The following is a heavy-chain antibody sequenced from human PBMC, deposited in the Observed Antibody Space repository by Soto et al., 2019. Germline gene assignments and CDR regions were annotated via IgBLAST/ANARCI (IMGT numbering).Heavy chain of an antibody. CDR2: IGTAGDT. CDR1: GFTFSSYD. J-gene: IGHJ3*02. Sequence: GGSLRLSCAASGFTFSSYDMHWVRQATGKGLEWVSAIGTAGDTYYPGSVKGRFANSKENAKTSLYLQMNSLRAGDTAVYYCARDNHNLRGYSGYDGYAFDIWGQGTMVTVSS. D-gene: IGHD5-12*01. CDR3: ARDNHNLRGYSGYDGYAFDI. V-gene: IGHV3-13*01.